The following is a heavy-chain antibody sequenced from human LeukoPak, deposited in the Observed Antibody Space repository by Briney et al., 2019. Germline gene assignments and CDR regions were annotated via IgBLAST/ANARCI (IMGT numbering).Heavy chain of an antibody. CDR2: ISGSGGST. J-gene: IGHJ6*01. CDR3: AKRGYCSGAXXXXXXXYXXDV. CDR1: GFTFSSYA. D-gene: IGHD2-15*01. V-gene: IGHV3-23*01. Sequence: GGSLRLSCAASGFTFSSYAMSWVRQAPGRGLEWVSAISGSGGSTFYADSVKGRFTISRDNSKNTLYLQMNSLRAEDTALYYCAKRGYCSGAXXXXXXXYXXDVWGXGTTVT.